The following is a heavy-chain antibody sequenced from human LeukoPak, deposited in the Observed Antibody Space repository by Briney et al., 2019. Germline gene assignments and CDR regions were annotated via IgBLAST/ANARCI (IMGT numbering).Heavy chain of an antibody. CDR1: GFTFSSYS. Sequence: GGSLRPSCAASGFTFSSYSMNWVRQAPGKGLEWVSSISSSSSYIYYADSVKGRFTISRDNAKNSLYLQMNSLRAEDTAVYYCARDYYYDSSGYCFDYWGQGTLVTVSS. J-gene: IGHJ4*02. CDR2: ISSSSSYI. V-gene: IGHV3-21*01. D-gene: IGHD3-22*01. CDR3: ARDYYYDSSGYCFDY.